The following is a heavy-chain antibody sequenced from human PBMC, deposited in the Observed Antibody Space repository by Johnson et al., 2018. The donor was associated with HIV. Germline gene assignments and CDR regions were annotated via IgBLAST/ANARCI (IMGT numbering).Heavy chain of an antibody. CDR2: ISGSGGCT. CDR1: GFTFSSYA. Sequence: VQLVESGGGLVQPGGSLRLSCAASGFTFSSYAMSWVRQAPGKGLEWVSVISGSGGCTYYEDSVKGRFTISRDNAKNSLSLKMNSLRAEDTAVYYCARGDGYRRAFDIWGQGTMVAVSS. CDR3: ARGDGYRRAFDI. D-gene: IGHD1-1*01. V-gene: IGHV3-23*04. J-gene: IGHJ3*02.